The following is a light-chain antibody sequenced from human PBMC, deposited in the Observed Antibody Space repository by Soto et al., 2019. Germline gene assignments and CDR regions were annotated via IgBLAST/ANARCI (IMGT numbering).Light chain of an antibody. V-gene: IGKV3-15*01. J-gene: IGKJ1*01. Sequence: EIVMTQSPATLSVSPGERATLSCRASQSIGSNLAWYQEKPGQTPRLLIYGASTRAAGFPARFSGSGSGTEFTLTISILQSEDCASYFCQQTYSIPWTFRQGAKVEIK. CDR2: GAS. CDR1: QSIGSN. CDR3: QQTYSIPWT.